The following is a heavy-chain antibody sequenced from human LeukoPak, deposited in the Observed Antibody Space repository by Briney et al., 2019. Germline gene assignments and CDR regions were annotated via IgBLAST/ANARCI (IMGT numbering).Heavy chain of an antibody. CDR3: ARSGTRSGGAFDI. J-gene: IGHJ3*02. D-gene: IGHD4-23*01. V-gene: IGHV4-59*08. CDR1: GGSISGYY. Sequence: SETLSLTCTVSGGSISGYYWSWIRQSPGKGLECFAYVYSSGSTNYNPSLYSRVTISLDTSKNQFSLKLSSVTAADTAVYFCARSGTRSGGAFDIWGQGTMVTVSS. CDR2: VYSSGST.